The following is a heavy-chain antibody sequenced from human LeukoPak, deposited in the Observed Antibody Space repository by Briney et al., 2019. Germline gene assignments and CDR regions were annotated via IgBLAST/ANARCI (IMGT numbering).Heavy chain of an antibody. CDR2: IYYSGST. V-gene: IGHV4-59*01. Sequence: PSETLSLTCTVSGGSISGYYWSWIRQPPGKGLEWIGYIYYSGSTNYNPSLKSRVTISVDTSKNQFSLKLSSVTAADTAVYYCARDTAGYYDSSGYPYYFDYWGQGTLVTVSS. CDR1: GGSISGYY. D-gene: IGHD3-22*01. J-gene: IGHJ4*02. CDR3: ARDTAGYYDSSGYPYYFDY.